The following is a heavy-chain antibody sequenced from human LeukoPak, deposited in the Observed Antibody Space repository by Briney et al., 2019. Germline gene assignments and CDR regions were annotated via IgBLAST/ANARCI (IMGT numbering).Heavy chain of an antibody. Sequence: GGSLRLSCAASGFTSSRYSMNRVRQAPGKGLEWVSYISRSSSTIHCADSVKGRFTISRDNAKSSLFLQMNSLRAEDTAVYYCARDGGATMVRGVATYDSWGQGTLVTVSS. CDR3: ARDGGATMVRGVATYDS. CDR1: GFTSSRYS. J-gene: IGHJ4*02. V-gene: IGHV3-48*04. CDR2: ISRSSSTI. D-gene: IGHD3-10*01.